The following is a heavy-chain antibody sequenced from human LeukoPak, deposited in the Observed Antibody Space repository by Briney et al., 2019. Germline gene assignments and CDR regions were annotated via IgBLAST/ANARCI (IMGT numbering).Heavy chain of an antibody. CDR2: ISYDESNE. CDR1: GFIFSTYA. V-gene: IGHV3-30-3*01. CDR3: ARDSYGSDY. Sequence: PGGSLRLFCVASGFIFSTYAMHWVRQAPGKGLDWVAVISYDESNEYYADSVKGRFTISRDNSKNTLYLQMNSLRAEDSAVYYCARDSYGSDYWGQGTLVTVSS. J-gene: IGHJ4*02. D-gene: IGHD3-10*01.